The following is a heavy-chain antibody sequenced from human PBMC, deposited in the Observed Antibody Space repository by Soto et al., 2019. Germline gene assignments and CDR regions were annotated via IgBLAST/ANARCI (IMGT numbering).Heavy chain of an antibody. CDR1: GASISNGDYY. CDR2: IYYSGST. Sequence: PSETLSLTCTVSGASISNGDYYWSWIRQHPGKGLEWIGYIYYSGSTYYNPSLKSRVTISVDTSKNQFSLKLSSVTAADTAVYYCAREEGKFGRFDPWGQGTLVTVS. D-gene: IGHD3-10*01. V-gene: IGHV4-31*03. J-gene: IGHJ5*02. CDR3: AREEGKFGRFDP.